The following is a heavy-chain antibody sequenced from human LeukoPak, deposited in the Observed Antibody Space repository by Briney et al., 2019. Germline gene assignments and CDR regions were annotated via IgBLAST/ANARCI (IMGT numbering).Heavy chain of an antibody. Sequence: SETLSLTCAVSGGSFSGYYWTWIRQPPGKGLEWIGEINHSGSTNYNPSLKSRVTISVDTSKNQFSLKLSSVTAADTAVYYCAGGHSSGWYGGYWGQGTLVTVSS. CDR3: AGGHSSGWYGGY. D-gene: IGHD6-19*01. CDR1: GGSFSGYY. J-gene: IGHJ4*02. V-gene: IGHV4-34*01. CDR2: INHSGST.